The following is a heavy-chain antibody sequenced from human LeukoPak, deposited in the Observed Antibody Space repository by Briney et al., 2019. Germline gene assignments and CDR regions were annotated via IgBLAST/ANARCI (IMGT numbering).Heavy chain of an antibody. V-gene: IGHV3-23*01. Sequence: GASLRLSCAASGFTFSSYAMSWVRQAPGKGLEWVSAISGSGGSTYYADSVKGRFTISRDNSKNTLYLQMNSLRDEDTAVYYCAKDGPQVSAMDVWGQGTTVTVSS. CDR2: ISGSGGST. D-gene: IGHD3-16*02. CDR1: GFTFSSYA. J-gene: IGHJ6*02. CDR3: AKDGPQVSAMDV.